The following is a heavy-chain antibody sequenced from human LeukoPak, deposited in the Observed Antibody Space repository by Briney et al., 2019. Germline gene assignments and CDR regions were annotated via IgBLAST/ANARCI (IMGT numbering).Heavy chain of an antibody. CDR3: ARWDNGDCFFDS. D-gene: IGHD2-21*02. Sequence: PSETLSLTCSVSYGSITSDNYYWVWIRQPPGKGLEWIGSIYYSGTTYYSPSLKGRVTMSLDTSKHHLFLRLSSVTAADTALYYCARWDNGDCFFDSWGQGTLVTVSS. J-gene: IGHJ4*02. V-gene: IGHV4-39*07. CDR1: YGSITSDNYY. CDR2: IYYSGTT.